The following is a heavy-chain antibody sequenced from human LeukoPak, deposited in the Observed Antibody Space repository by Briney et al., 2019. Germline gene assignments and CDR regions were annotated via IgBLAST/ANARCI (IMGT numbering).Heavy chain of an antibody. CDR2: ISSDGSST. Sequence: GGSLRLSCAASGFTFSSYWMHWVRQAPGKGLVWVSRISSDGSSTSYADSVKGRFTISRDNAKNTLYLQMNSLRAEDTAVYYCARGRGRTGYYYDSSGYSPLDYWGQGTLVTVSS. CDR3: ARGRGRTGYYYDSSGYSPLDY. CDR1: GFTFSSYW. J-gene: IGHJ4*02. D-gene: IGHD3-22*01. V-gene: IGHV3-74*01.